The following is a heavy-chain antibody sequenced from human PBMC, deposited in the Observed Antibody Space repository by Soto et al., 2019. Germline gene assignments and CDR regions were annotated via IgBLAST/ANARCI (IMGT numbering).Heavy chain of an antibody. CDR3: ARFRGSYGLDV. D-gene: IGHD3-10*01. CDR1: GGTFSSYT. Sequence: QVQLVQPGAEVKKPGSSMKVSCKASGGTFSSYTISWVRQAPGQGLEWMGRIIPILNIANYAQKFQGRVTITADKSTSTAYMELSSLRSEDTAVYYCARFRGSYGLDVWGQGTTVTVSS. V-gene: IGHV1-69*02. J-gene: IGHJ6*02. CDR2: IIPILNIA.